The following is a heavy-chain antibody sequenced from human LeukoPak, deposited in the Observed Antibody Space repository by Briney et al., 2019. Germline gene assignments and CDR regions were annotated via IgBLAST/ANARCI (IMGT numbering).Heavy chain of an antibody. CDR2: INPSGGST. J-gene: IGHJ4*02. V-gene: IGHV1-46*01. CDR1: GYTFTNYY. Sequence: ASVKASCKASGYTFTNYYMHWVRQAPGQGLEWMGIINPSGGSTSYAQKFQGRVTMTRDMSTSTVYMELSSLRSEDTAVYYCARRGWELYFDYWGQGTLVTVSS. D-gene: IGHD1-26*01. CDR3: ARRGWELYFDY.